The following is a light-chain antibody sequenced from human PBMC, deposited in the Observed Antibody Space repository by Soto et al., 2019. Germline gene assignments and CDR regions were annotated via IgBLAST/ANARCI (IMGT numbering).Light chain of an antibody. CDR2: GNN. CDR3: QSYDSSLL. CDR1: SSNIGAGYD. J-gene: IGLJ2*01. V-gene: IGLV1-40*01. Sequence: QSVLTQPPSVSGAPGQRVTISCTGSSSNIGAGYDVHWYQQLPGTAPKLLIFGNNNRPSGVPDRFSGSKSDTSASLAITGLQAEDEADYYCQSYDSSLLFGGGTKLTVL.